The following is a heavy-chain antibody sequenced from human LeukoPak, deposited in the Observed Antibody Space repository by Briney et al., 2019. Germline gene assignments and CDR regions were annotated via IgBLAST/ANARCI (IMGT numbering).Heavy chain of an antibody. CDR3: ARGAGYCYGSGSLGFDD. J-gene: IGHJ4*02. D-gene: IGHD3-10*01. CDR2: IYYSGST. V-gene: IGHV4-59*01. CDR1: GGSISSYY. Sequence: SETLSLTCTVSGGSISSYYWSWIRQPPGKGPEWIGYIYYSGSTNYNPSLKSRVTISVDTSKNQFSLKLSSVTAADTAVYYCARGAGYCYGSGSLGFDDWGQGTLVTVSS.